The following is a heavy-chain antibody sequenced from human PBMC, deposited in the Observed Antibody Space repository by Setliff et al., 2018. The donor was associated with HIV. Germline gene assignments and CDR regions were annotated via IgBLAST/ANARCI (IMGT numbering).Heavy chain of an antibody. CDR3: ARGFCSGGFCHTNFYHYMDV. D-gene: IGHD2-8*02. Sequence: SETLSLTCTFSGVTSGDYYWTWIRQHPVKGLEWIGYIYSSGTKYYNPSLKSRLAISLDTSKNQFSLNLKSVTAADAAVYYCARGFCSGGFCHTNFYHYMDVWGKGTTVTVSS. V-gene: IGHV4-31*03. J-gene: IGHJ6*03. CDR1: GVTSGDYY. CDR2: IYSSGTK.